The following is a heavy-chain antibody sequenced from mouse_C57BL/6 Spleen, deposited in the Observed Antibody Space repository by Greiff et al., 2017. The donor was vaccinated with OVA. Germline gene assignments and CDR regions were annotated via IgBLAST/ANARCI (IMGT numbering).Heavy chain of an antibody. D-gene: IGHD2-4*01. J-gene: IGHJ3*01. CDR1: VYTFTSYW. CDR2: IDPSDSYT. Sequence: QVQLQQPGAELVNPGASVKLSCKASVYTFTSYWLQWVKQRPGQGLAWIGEIDPSDSYTNYNQKFKGKATLTVDTSSSTAYMQLSSLTSEDSAVYYCAYDYGFAYWGQGTLVTVSA. V-gene: IGHV1-50*01. CDR3: AYDYGFAY.